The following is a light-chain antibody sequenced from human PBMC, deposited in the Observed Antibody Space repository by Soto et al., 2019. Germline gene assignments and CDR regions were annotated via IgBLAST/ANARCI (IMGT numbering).Light chain of an antibody. V-gene: IGLV2-18*02. CDR1: SSDVGSYNC. CDR3: SSFTSSSSYV. CDR2: EVS. Sequence: QSVLTQPPSVSGSPGQSVIISCSGTSSDVGSYNCVSWYQQPPGTAPKLMIYEVSNRPSGVPDRFSGSKSGNTASLTISGLQAEDEADYYCSSFTSSSSYVFGTGNKVPVL. J-gene: IGLJ1*01.